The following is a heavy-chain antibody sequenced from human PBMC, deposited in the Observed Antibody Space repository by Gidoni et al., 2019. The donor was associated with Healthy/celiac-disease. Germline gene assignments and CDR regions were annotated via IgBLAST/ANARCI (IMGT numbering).Heavy chain of an antibody. CDR1: AFTFRSYA. D-gene: IGHD3-22*01. J-gene: IGHJ6*03. Sequence: EVQLLVSGGGLVQPGGSLRLSCAASAFTFRSYAMSWVRQVPGRGLAWGSAISGSGCSTSNADAVKGRFTISRDNSKNTLSLQMNSLRAEDTAVYYCAKDWADYYDSSGAYMDVWGKGTTVTVSS. CDR2: ISGSGCST. V-gene: IGHV3-23*01. CDR3: AKDWADYYDSSGAYMDV.